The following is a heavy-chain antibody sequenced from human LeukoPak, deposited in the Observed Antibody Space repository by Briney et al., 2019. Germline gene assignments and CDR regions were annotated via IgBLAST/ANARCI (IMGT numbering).Heavy chain of an antibody. J-gene: IGHJ4*02. V-gene: IGHV4-34*01. CDR2: INHSGST. CDR3: ARGKYYYDSSGYYKNYFDY. D-gene: IGHD3-22*01. CDR1: GGSFSGYY. Sequence: PSETLSLTCAVYGGSFSGYYWSWIRQPPGKGLEWIGEINHSGSTNYNPSLKSRVTISVDTSKNQFSLQLSSVTAADTAVYYCARGKYYYDSSGYYKNYFDYWGQGTLVTVSS.